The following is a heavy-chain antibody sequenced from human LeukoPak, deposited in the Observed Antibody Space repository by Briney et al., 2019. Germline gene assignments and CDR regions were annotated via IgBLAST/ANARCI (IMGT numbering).Heavy chain of an antibody. V-gene: IGHV1-69*04. CDR2: IVPILGIA. J-gene: IGHJ4*02. CDR3: ARAEDYGDYGGLY. D-gene: IGHD4-17*01. Sequence: VASVKVSCKASGGTFSSYAISWVRQAPGQGLEWIGRIVPILGIANYAQKFQGRVTITADKSTSTAYMELSSLMSEDTAVYYCARAEDYGDYGGLYWGQGTLVTVSS. CDR1: GGTFSSYA.